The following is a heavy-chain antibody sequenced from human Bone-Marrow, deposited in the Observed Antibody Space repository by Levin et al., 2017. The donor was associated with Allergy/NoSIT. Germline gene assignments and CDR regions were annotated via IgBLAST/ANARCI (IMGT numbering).Heavy chain of an antibody. J-gene: IGHJ5*02. CDR2: INNSGVTI. V-gene: IGHV3-48*03. CDR1: GFISSRYE. Sequence: QAGGSLRLSCAASGFISSRYEMNWVRQAPGKGLEWISYINNSGVTIYYADSVKGRFTISRDNARNLLYLQMNSLRAEDTGVYYCVRESSEEWDIGARPGLTELFDPWGQGTLVTVSS. CDR3: VRESSEEWDIGARPGLTELFDP. D-gene: IGHD6-6*01.